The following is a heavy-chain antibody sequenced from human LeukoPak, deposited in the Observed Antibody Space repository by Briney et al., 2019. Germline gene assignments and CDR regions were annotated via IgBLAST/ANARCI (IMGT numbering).Heavy chain of an antibody. J-gene: IGHJ6*03. D-gene: IGHD3-10*02. Sequence: TETLSLACTVGMDCISSDYSSSIRQPPGKGLEWIGYIYYSGSTNYNPSLKSRVTTSVDTSKNQFSLKLSSVTAADTAVYYCASSYVLSTGPTVYYYYYMDVWGKGTTVTVSS. CDR2: IYYSGST. CDR3: ASSYVLSTGPTVYYYYYMDV. V-gene: IGHV4-59*01. CDR1: MDCISSDY.